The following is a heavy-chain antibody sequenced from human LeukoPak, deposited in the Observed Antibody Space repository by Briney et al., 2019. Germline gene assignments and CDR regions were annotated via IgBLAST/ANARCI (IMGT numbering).Heavy chain of an antibody. J-gene: IGHJ3*02. CDR3: ARTLGYCSGGSCYDAFDI. V-gene: IGHV4-59*01. CDR2: YSGST. Sequence: YSGSTNYNPSLKSRVTISVDTSKNQFSLKLSSVTAADTAVYYCARTLGYCSGGSCYDAFDIWGQGTMVTVSS. D-gene: IGHD2-15*01.